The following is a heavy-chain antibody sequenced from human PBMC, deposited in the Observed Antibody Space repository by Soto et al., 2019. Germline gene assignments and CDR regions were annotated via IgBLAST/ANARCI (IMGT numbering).Heavy chain of an antibody. CDR3: ARASSAEYDDYDRSGYYYGGFDY. J-gene: IGHJ4*02. CDR1: GGTFSSYA. CDR2: VIAIFGTA. D-gene: IGHD3-22*01. Sequence: QVQLVQSGAKVKKPGSSMKVSCKASGGTFSSYAISWVRQAPGQGPVWMGGVIAIFGTANYAQKFHGRVTITADESTSTAYMELSSLRSEDTAGYYCARASSAEYDDYDRSGYYYGGFDYWGQGTLVTVSS. V-gene: IGHV1-69*01.